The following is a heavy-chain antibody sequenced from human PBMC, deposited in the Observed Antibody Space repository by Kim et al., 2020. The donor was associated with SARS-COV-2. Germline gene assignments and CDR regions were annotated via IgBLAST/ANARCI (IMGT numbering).Heavy chain of an antibody. J-gene: IGHJ6*02. V-gene: IGHV3-30*04. CDR1: GFTFSSYA. Sequence: GGSLTLSCAASGFTFSSYAMHWVRQAPGKGLEWVAVISYDGSNKYYADSVKGRFTISRDNSKNTLYLQMNSLRAEDTAVYYCARGNSGSYLYGMDVWGQGTTVTVSS. D-gene: IGHD1-26*01. CDR3: ARGNSGSYLYGMDV. CDR2: ISYDGSNK.